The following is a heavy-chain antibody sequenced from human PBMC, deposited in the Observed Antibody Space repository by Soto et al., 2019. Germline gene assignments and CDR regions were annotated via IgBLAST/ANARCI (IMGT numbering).Heavy chain of an antibody. V-gene: IGHV1-18*01. CDR3: ARDGVDTATGYYYGMDV. CDR1: GYTFTSYG. D-gene: IGHD5-18*01. CDR2: ISTYNGNT. J-gene: IGHJ6*02. Sequence: QVQLVQSGAEVKKPGASVKVSCKASGYTFTSYGISWVRQAPGQGLEWMGWISTYNGNTNYAQKLQGRVTMTTDTSASTAYMELRSLRSDDTAVYYCARDGVDTATGYYYGMDVWGQGTTVTVSS.